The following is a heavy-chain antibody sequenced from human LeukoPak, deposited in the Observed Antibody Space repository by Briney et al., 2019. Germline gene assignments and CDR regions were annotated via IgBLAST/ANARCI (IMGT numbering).Heavy chain of an antibody. CDR3: ARGAYGSGSYYSNWFDP. CDR1: GYTFTGYY. V-gene: IGHV1-2*06. D-gene: IGHD3-10*01. J-gene: IGHJ5*02. Sequence: ASVKVSCKASGYTFTGYYMHWVRQAPGQGLEWMGRINPNRGGTNYAQKFQGRVTMTWETSISTAYMELSRLRSDDTAVYYCARGAYGSGSYYSNWFDPWGQGTLVTASS. CDR2: INPNRGGT.